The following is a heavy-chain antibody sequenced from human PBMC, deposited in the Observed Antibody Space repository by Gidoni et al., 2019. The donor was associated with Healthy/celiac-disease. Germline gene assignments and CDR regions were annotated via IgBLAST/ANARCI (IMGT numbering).Heavy chain of an antibody. V-gene: IGHV1-2*02. CDR2: INPNSGGT. CDR3: ARVESG. D-gene: IGHD3-3*01. J-gene: IGHJ4*02. CDR1: GYTFTGYY. Sequence: QVQLVQSGAEVNTPEPSVKLSCKAAGYTFTGYYMHWVRQAPGQGLEWMGWINPNSGGTNYEQKFQGRGTMTRDTSISTAYMELSRLRSDDTAVYYCARVESGWGQGTLVTVSA.